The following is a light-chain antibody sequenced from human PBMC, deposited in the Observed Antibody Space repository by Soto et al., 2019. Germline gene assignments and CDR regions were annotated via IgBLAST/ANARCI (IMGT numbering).Light chain of an antibody. Sequence: DIQLTQSPSTLPPSLGDRVTITCRASQPGSNWLSWYQQKPGQSPTLLIYHSSTLNSGVPSRFSGIGSGTEFTLTISSLQRDDFATYFCQQYTPYFATFGQGTKVHIK. V-gene: IGKV1-5*01. CDR3: QQYTPYFAT. CDR1: QPGSNW. J-gene: IGKJ1*01. CDR2: HSS.